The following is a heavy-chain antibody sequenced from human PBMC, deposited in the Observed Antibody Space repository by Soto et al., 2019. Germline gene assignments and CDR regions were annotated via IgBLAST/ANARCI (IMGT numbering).Heavy chain of an antibody. D-gene: IGHD1-26*01. J-gene: IGHJ4*02. CDR2: ITGSGGST. CDR3: ARPRTGSYGGQLDS. CDR1: GFTFSSYA. V-gene: IGHV3-23*01. Sequence: EVQLLESGGGLVQPGGSLRLSCVASGFTFSSYAMTWVRQAPGKGLEWVSSITGSGGSTYSADSVKGRFTISRDNSENPLFLQMNNLRAEETAIYYCARPRTGSYGGQLDSWGQGTLVTVSS.